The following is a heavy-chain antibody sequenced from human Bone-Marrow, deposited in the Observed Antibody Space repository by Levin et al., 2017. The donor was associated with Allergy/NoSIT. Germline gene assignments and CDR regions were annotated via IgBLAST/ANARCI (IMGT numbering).Heavy chain of an antibody. Sequence: SETLSLTCTVSGDSISSYYWSWIRQAPGKGLEWIGYISYSGNTNYNPSLESRVTISADTSKNAVSLKVNSVTAADTAGYYWARNKCAGNKCYGDWVDPWGQGTLVNVSS. D-gene: IGHD2-2*01. V-gene: IGHV4-59*08. CDR3: ARNKCAGNKCYGDWVDP. CDR1: GDSISSYY. CDR2: ISYSGNT. J-gene: IGHJ5*02.